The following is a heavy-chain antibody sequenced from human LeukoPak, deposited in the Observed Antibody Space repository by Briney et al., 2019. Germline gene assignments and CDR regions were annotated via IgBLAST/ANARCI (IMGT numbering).Heavy chain of an antibody. CDR1: GFTFSSYA. J-gene: IGHJ4*02. D-gene: IGHD5-12*01. Sequence: GGSLRLSCAASGFTFSSYAMSWVRQAPGKGLEWVAFIRYDGSNEYSADSVKGRFAISRDNSKNTLYLQMNSLRAEDTALYYCAKNAKTFYSGSGFALGLYFDFWGQGAQVTVSS. CDR2: IRYDGSNE. V-gene: IGHV3-30*02. CDR3: AKNAKTFYSGSGFALGLYFDF.